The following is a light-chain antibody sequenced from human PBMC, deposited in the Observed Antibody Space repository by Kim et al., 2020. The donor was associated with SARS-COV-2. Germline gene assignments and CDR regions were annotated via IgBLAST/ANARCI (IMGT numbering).Light chain of an antibody. CDR2: AAS. Sequence: ASTGDRVTITCRASQGISSYLAWYQQKPGKAPKLLIYAASTLQSGVPSRFSGSGSGTDFTLTISCLQSEDFATYYCQQYYSYWWTFGQGTKVDI. CDR3: QQYYSYWWT. V-gene: IGKV1-8*01. J-gene: IGKJ1*01. CDR1: QGISSY.